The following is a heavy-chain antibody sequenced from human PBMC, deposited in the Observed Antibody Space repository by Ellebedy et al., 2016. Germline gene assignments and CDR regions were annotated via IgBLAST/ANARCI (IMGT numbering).Heavy chain of an antibody. CDR2: FDPEDGET. CDR3: ATGIIGI. V-gene: IGHV1-24*01. J-gene: IGHJ3*02. Sequence: ASVKVSCXASGYTFTSYGISWVRQAPGQGLEWMGGFDPEDGETIYAQKFQGRVTITEDTSTDTAYMELSSLRSEDTAVYYCATGIIGIWGQGTMVTVSS. CDR1: GYTFTSYG.